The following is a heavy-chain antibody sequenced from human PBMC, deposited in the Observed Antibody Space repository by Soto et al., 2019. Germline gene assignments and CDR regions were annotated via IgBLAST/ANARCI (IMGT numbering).Heavy chain of an antibody. V-gene: IGHV4-30-4*01. CDR3: ARRDFYCGGDCPDY. CDR2: IYYSGST. Sequence: QVQLQESGPGLVKPSQTLSLTCTVSGGSISSGDYYWSWIRQPPGKGLEWIGYIYYSGSTYYNPSITSRVTISVDTSKNQFSLKLSYVTAADTAVYYCARRDFYCGGDCPDYWGQGTLVTVSS. D-gene: IGHD2-21*02. CDR1: GGSISSGDYY. J-gene: IGHJ4*02.